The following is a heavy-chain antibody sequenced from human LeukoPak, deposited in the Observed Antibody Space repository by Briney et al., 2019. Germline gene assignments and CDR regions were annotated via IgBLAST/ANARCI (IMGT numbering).Heavy chain of an antibody. CDR3: ARSTAAAAIDAFDI. CDR2: ISSSSSYI. J-gene: IGHJ3*02. Sequence: GSLRLSCAASGFTFSSYSMNWVRQAPGKGLEWVSSISSSSSYIYYADSVKGRFTISRDNAKNSLYLQMNSLRAEDTAVYYCARSTAAAAIDAFDIWGQGTMVTVSS. CDR1: GFTFSSYS. D-gene: IGHD6-13*01. V-gene: IGHV3-21*01.